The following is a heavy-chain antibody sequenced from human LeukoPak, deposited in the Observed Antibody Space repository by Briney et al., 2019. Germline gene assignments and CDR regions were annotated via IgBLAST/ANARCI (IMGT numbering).Heavy chain of an antibody. CDR3: ARDLSGITGYTYGRGIDY. J-gene: IGHJ4*02. V-gene: IGHV3-7*01. CDR2: IKKDGSEK. Sequence: GGSLRLSCAASGFTFSSHRMSWVRQAPGKGLEWVANIKKDGSEKYYVDTVKGRFTISRDNAKTSLYLQMNSLRAEDTAVYYCARDLSGITGYTYGRGIDYWGQGTLVTVSS. D-gene: IGHD5-18*01. CDR1: GFTFSSHR.